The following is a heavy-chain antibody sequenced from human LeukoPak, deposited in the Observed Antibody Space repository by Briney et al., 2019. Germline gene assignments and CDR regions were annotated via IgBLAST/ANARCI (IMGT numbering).Heavy chain of an antibody. CDR3: ARTSYCGGDCYKYYFDY. Sequence: GRSLRLSCSASGFTFSSYAMHWVRQAPGKGLEWLAVISYDGSNKYYADSVKGRFTISRDSSKNTLYLQMNSLRAEDTAVYYCARTSYCGGDCYKYYFDYWGQGTLVTVSS. D-gene: IGHD2-21*02. V-gene: IGHV3-30-3*01. CDR1: GFTFSSYA. J-gene: IGHJ4*02. CDR2: ISYDGSNK.